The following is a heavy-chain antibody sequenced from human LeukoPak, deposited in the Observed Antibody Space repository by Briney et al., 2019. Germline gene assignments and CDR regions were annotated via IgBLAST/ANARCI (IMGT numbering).Heavy chain of an antibody. CDR2: IYHSGST. D-gene: IGHD3-16*01. J-gene: IGHJ4*02. Sequence: PSETLSLTCAVAGCSMSSDGYSCSWIRQPPGKGLEWIGYIYHSGSTYYNPSLKSRVTISVDRSKNQFSLKLSSVTAADTAVYYCARGFRGVMFDYWGQGTLVTVSS. CDR3: ARGFRGVMFDY. CDR1: GCSMSSDGYS. V-gene: IGHV4-30-2*01.